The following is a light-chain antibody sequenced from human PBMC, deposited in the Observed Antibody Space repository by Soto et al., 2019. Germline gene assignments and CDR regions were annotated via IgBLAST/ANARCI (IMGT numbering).Light chain of an antibody. J-gene: IGLJ2*01. CDR2: EDN. Sequence: NFMLIQPHSVSESPGKTVTISCTRSSGSIASNYVQWYQQRPGSAPTTVIYEDNRRPSGVPDRFSGSIDSSSNSASLTISGLKIDDEADYYCQSFETTIVVFGGGTKLTVL. CDR3: QSFETTIVV. CDR1: SGSIASNY. V-gene: IGLV6-57*04.